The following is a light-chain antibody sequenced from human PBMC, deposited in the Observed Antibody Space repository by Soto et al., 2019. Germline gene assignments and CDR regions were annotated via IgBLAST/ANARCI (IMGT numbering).Light chain of an antibody. Sequence: DIQMTQSPSSVSASVGDIVTITCRASQPISNWLAWYHQKPGEAPKLLIYTVSRLQSGVPLRFSGSGSGTDFTLTINGLQPEDFATYYCQQSNSFPYTFGQGTKLEIK. J-gene: IGKJ2*01. CDR3: QQSNSFPYT. CDR1: QPISNW. V-gene: IGKV1-12*01. CDR2: TVS.